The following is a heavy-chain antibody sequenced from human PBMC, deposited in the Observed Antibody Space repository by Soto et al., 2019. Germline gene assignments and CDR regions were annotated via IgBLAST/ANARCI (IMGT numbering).Heavy chain of an antibody. J-gene: IGHJ4*02. CDR3: ARGGCAPFDY. D-gene: IGHD6-19*01. V-gene: IGHV3-53*02. CDR2: IYSGGST. Sequence: EVQLVETGGGLIQPGGSLRLSCAASGFTVSSAYMSWVRQAPGKGLEWVSVIYSGGSTYYADSLKGRFTISRDNSKNTLNLQMNSLRAEDTSVYYCARGGCAPFDYWGQGTMVTVSS. CDR1: GFTVSSAY.